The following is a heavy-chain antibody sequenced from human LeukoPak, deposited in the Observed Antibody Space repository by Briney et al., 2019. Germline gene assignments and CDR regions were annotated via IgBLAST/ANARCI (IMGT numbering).Heavy chain of an antibody. CDR2: IGASGGST. Sequence: GGSLRLSCAASGFTFSSFAMSWVRQAPGKGLEWVSGIGASGGSTYYADSVKGRFTISRDNSKNTLYLQMNSLRTEDTAVYYCAKAEGYDILTGLDYWGQGTLVTVSS. V-gene: IGHV3-23*01. D-gene: IGHD3-9*01. J-gene: IGHJ4*02. CDR1: GFTFSSFA. CDR3: AKAEGYDILTGLDY.